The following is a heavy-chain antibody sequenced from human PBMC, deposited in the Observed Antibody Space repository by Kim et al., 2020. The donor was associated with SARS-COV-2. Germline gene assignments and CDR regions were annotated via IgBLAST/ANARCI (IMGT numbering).Heavy chain of an antibody. V-gene: IGHV4-59*01. CDR1: GGSISSYY. CDR3: ARDEGWGYNRFGFEN. Sequence: SETLSLTCTVSGGSISSYYWSWIRQPPGKGLEWIGYIHYSGSTDYNPSLKSRVTISVDTSKDQFSLQLTSVTAADTAVYYFARDEGWGYNRFGFENWGQG. D-gene: IGHD1-1*01. J-gene: IGHJ4*02. CDR2: IHYSGST.